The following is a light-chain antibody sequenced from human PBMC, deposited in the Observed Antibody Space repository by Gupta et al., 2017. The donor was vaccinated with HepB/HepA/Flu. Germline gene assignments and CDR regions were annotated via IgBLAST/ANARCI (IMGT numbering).Light chain of an antibody. V-gene: IGLV2-14*01. J-gene: IGLJ2*01. Sequence: ASVSGSPGQSITLPCTGTSSDVGGYNYVSWYQQHPGKAPKLMIYDVSNRPSGVSNRFSGSKSGNTASLTISGLQAEDEADYYCSSYTSSSTLDVVFGGGTKLTVL. CDR3: SSYTSSSTLDVV. CDR2: DVS. CDR1: SSDVGGYNY.